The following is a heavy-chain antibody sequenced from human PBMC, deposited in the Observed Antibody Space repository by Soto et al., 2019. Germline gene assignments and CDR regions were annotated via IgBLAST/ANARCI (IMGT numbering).Heavy chain of an antibody. CDR2: INAANVNT. CDR1: GYTFTRYS. V-gene: IGHV1-3*01. CDR3: ARGTSGPDY. D-gene: IGHD2-15*01. J-gene: IGHJ4*02. Sequence: QVQLVQSGAEVKKPGASVKISCKASGYTFTRYSIHWVRQAPGQGLEWMGWINAANVNTKYSQKFQARLTITRDTSADTAYMELSSLTSEDTAVFYCARGTSGPDYWGQGTLVTVSS.